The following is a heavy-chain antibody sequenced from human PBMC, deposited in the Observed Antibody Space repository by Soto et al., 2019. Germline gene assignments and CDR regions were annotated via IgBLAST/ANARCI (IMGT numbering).Heavy chain of an antibody. CDR1: GFSLSTSGMR. Sequence: SGPTRVNPTQTLTLTCTFSGFSLSTSGMRVSWIRQPPGKALEWLARIDWDDDKFYSTSLKTRLTISKDTSKNQVVLTMTNMDPVDTDTYYCARQPRIPTWLQSRVGDDYFDYWGQGTLVTVYS. CDR2: IDWDDDK. CDR3: ARQPRIPTWLQSRVGDDYFDY. J-gene: IGHJ4*02. D-gene: IGHD5-12*01. V-gene: IGHV2-70*04.